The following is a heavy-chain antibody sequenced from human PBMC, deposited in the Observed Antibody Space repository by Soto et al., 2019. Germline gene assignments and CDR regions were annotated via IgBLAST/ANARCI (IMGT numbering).Heavy chain of an antibody. J-gene: IGHJ6*02. Sequence: EVQLVESGGGLVQPGGSLRLYCAASGFTFSSYDMHWVRQATGKGLEWVSAIGTAGDTYYPGSVKGRFTISRENAKNSLYLHMNSLRAGDTAVYYCARDPAGRYGMDVWGQGTTVTVSS. CDR3: ARDPAGRYGMDV. CDR1: GFTFSSYD. V-gene: IGHV3-13*04. CDR2: IGTAGDT.